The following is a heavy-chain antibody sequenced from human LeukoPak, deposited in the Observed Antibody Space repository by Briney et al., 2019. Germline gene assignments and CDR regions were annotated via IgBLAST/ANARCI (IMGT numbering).Heavy chain of an antibody. Sequence: GRSLRLSCAASGFTFGSYGIHWVRQAPGKGLQWVAVIWHDGSNKYYADSVNGRFTVSRDNSKNTMSLQMNSLRAEDTAVYYCAREVYDTSGYYLDSWGQGTLVTVSA. D-gene: IGHD3-22*01. J-gene: IGHJ4*02. CDR1: GFTFGSYG. CDR2: IWHDGSNK. CDR3: AREVYDTSGYYLDS. V-gene: IGHV3-33*01.